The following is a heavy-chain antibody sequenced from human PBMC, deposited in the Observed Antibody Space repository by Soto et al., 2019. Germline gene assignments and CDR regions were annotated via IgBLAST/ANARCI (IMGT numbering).Heavy chain of an antibody. CDR3: ARALTGITGTSFDI. CDR1: GFTFSSYA. Sequence: GGCLRLSCAASGFTFSSYAMHWVRQAQGKGLEWVAVISYDASNKYYADSVKGRFTISRDKSKNTLYLQMNSLRAEDTAVYYCARALTGITGTSFDIWGQGTMVTVS. J-gene: IGHJ3*02. D-gene: IGHD1-7*01. V-gene: IGHV3-30*04. CDR2: ISYDASNK.